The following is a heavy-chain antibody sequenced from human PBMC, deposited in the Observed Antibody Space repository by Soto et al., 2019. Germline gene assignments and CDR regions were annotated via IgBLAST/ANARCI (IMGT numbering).Heavy chain of an antibody. V-gene: IGHV4-61*01. CDR2: IYYSGRT. CDR1: GGSVSSSNYY. D-gene: IGHD1-26*01. Sequence: PSETLCLTCTVSGGSVSSSNYYWSWIRQPPGKGLEWIGHIYYSGRTNYNPSLKSRVAMSVDTSKNQFSLKLSSVTAADTAVYYCARDSYSGSYLGVYPHHYFDYWGQGTQVTVS. J-gene: IGHJ4*02. CDR3: ARDSYSGSYLGVYPHHYFDY.